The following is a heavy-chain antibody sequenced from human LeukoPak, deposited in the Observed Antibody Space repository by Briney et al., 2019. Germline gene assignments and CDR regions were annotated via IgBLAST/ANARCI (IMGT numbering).Heavy chain of an antibody. CDR3: VKDRWVDY. D-gene: IGHD4-23*01. J-gene: IGHJ4*02. Sequence: QPWGSLRLSCSVSGFTISSYAMHWVRQAPGKGLEYVSSISSDGGSTFYADSVKGRFTISRDNSKNTLSLQMSSLRTEDTAVYYCVKDRWVDYWGQGTLVTVSS. CDR2: ISSDGGST. V-gene: IGHV3-64D*06. CDR1: GFTISSYA.